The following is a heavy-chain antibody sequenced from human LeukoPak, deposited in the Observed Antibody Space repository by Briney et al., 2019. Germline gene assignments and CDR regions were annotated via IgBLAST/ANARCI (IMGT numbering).Heavy chain of an antibody. V-gene: IGHV5-51*01. Sequence: GESLKISCEGSGYRFTTYWIGWVRQMPGKGLEWMGIIYPSDSDTRYSPSFQGQVTISADKSISTAYLQWSSLKASDTAMYYCARRYCSSLNCSIGCWYFDLWGRGTLVTVSS. D-gene: IGHD2-2*01. CDR3: ARRYCSSLNCSIGCWYFDL. CDR2: IYPSDSDT. CDR1: GYRFTTYW. J-gene: IGHJ2*01.